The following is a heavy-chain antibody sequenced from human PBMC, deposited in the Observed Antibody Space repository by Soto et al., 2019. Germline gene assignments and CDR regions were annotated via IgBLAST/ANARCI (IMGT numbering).Heavy chain of an antibody. D-gene: IGHD4-17*01. J-gene: IGHJ4*02. CDR2: IIPILGIA. CDR1: GGTFSSYT. V-gene: IGHV1-69*02. Sequence: QVQLVQSGAEVKKPGSSVKVSCKASGGTFSSYTISWVRQAPGQGLEWMGRIIPILGIANYAQKFQGRVTITADKSTSTAYMELSSLRSEDTAVYYCASDRASVTTYLDWGQGTLVTVSS. CDR3: ASDRASVTTYLD.